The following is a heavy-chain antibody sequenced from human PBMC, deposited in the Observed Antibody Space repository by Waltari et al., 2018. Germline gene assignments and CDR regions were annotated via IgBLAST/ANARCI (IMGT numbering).Heavy chain of an antibody. D-gene: IGHD3-3*01. CDR1: GYTFIHYE. V-gene: IGHV1-8*02. CDR2: VNPNSGTT. J-gene: IGHJ5*02. Sequence: QVQLVQTGAEVLMPGAAVKVSCQASGYTFIHYEINWVRQAAGQGLEWMGWVNPNSGTTAYAQKFQGRISLTWDTFTRTAYMELSNLRSDDTAVFYCARGRDVFANFDYNWFDPWGQGTLVTVSS. CDR3: ARGRDVFANFDYNWFDP.